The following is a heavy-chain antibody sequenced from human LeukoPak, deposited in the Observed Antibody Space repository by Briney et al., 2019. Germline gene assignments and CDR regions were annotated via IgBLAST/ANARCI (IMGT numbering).Heavy chain of an antibody. J-gene: IGHJ4*02. V-gene: IGHV4-59*01. CDR2: IYNSGSC. Sequence: KPSETLSLTCTVSGGSISNYYWSWIRQPPEKGLEWIGYIYNSGSCNYNPSLKSRVTISVDTSKSQFSLKLSSVTAADTAVYYCARRTGYYDGFGYWGQGTLVTVSS. CDR1: GGSISNYY. CDR3: ARRTGYYDGFGY. D-gene: IGHD3/OR15-3a*01.